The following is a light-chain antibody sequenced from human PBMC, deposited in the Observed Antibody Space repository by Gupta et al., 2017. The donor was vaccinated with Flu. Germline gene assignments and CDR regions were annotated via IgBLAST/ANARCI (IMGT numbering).Light chain of an antibody. CDR2: RST. J-gene: IGLJ3*02. Sequence: SYELTQPPSVSVSPGQTATITCSGDALPNQHGYWYQQKPGQAPILVIYRSTQRPSGIPGRFSGSRSGTTVTLTISGVQTEDEADYYCQSADSSGSWVFGGGTKLTVL. CDR3: QSADSSGSWV. CDR1: ALPNQH. V-gene: IGLV3-25*02.